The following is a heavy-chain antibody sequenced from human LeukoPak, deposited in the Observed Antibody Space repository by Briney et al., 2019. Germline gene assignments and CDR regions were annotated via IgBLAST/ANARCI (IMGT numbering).Heavy chain of an antibody. J-gene: IGHJ4*02. D-gene: IGHD2-2*02. CDR3: ARERVVPAAIGGGLRY. CDR2: INPNSGGT. Sequence: ASVKVSCKASGYTFTGYYMHWVRQAPGRVLEWMGWINPNSGGTNYAQKFQGRVTLTRDTSISTAYMELSRLRSDDTAVYYCARERVVPAAIGGGLRYWGQGTLVTVSS. V-gene: IGHV1-2*02. CDR1: GYTFTGYY.